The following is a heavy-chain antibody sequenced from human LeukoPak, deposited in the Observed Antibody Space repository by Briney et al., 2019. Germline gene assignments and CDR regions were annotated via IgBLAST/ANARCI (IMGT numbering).Heavy chain of an antibody. D-gene: IGHD3-10*01. CDR3: TTDPPPRRGVTMVRGVKEGYFDY. J-gene: IGHJ4*02. CDR2: IKSKTDGGTT. CDR1: GFTFSNAW. V-gene: IGHV3-15*01. Sequence: GGSLRLSYAASGFTFSNAWMSWVRQAPGKGLEWVGRIKSKTDGGTTDYAAPVKGTFTISRDDSKNTLYPQMNSLKTEDTAVYYCTTDPPPRRGVTMVRGVKEGYFDYWGQGTLVTVSS.